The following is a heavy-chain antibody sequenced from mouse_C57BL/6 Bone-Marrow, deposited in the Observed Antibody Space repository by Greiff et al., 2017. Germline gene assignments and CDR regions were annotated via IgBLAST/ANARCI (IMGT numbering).Heavy chain of an antibody. J-gene: IGHJ2*01. D-gene: IGHD2-3*01. CDR1: GYTFTDYY. CDR3: ARASDGYYYFDY. Sequence: EVQLQQSGPELVKPGASVKISCKASGYTFTDYYMNWVKQSHGKSLEWIGDINPNNGGTSYNQKFKGKATLTVDKSSSTAYMELRSLTSEDSAVYYCARASDGYYYFDYWGQGTTLTVSS. V-gene: IGHV1-26*01. CDR2: INPNNGGT.